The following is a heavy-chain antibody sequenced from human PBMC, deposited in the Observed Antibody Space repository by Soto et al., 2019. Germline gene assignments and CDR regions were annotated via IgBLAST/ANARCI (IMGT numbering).Heavy chain of an antibody. V-gene: IGHV4-30-2*01. J-gene: IGHJ4*02. D-gene: IGHD4-17*01. Sequence: QLQLQESGSGLVKPSQTLSLTCAVSGGSISSGGYSWSWIRQPPGKGLEWIGYIYHSGSTYYNPSLKSRVTISVDRSKNQFSLKLRSVTAADTAVYYCASSTTVVTPGPDYWGQGTLGTVSS. CDR1: GGSISSGGYS. CDR3: ASSTTVVTPGPDY. CDR2: IYHSGST.